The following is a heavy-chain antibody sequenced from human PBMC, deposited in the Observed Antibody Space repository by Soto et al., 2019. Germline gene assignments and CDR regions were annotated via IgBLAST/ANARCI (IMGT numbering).Heavy chain of an antibody. D-gene: IGHD3-22*01. J-gene: IGHJ4*02. Sequence: GGSLRLSCAASGFTFSSYGMHWVRQAPGKGLEWVAVISYDGSNKYYADSVKGRFTISRDNSKNTLYLQMNSLRAEDTAVYYCAKNDMIVVAPDYWGQGTLVTVSS. CDR3: AKNDMIVVAPDY. V-gene: IGHV3-30*18. CDR2: ISYDGSNK. CDR1: GFTFSSYG.